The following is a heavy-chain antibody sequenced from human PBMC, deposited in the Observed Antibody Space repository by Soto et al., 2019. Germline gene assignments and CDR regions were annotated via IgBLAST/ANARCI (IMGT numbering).Heavy chain of an antibody. D-gene: IGHD3-10*01. J-gene: IGHJ6*02. Sequence: QVQLVQSGAEVKKPGSSVKVSCKTSGVSFNNNGIGWVRQAPGHGLEWMGGVSPPFRTSNYARKFQGNISITADASTGTVNMELSSLTSEDTAQYYCARVLYYGSGSYSPYGMDVWGQGTTVTVSS. V-gene: IGHV1-69*01. CDR2: VSPPFRTS. CDR3: ARVLYYGSGSYSPYGMDV. CDR1: GVSFNNNG.